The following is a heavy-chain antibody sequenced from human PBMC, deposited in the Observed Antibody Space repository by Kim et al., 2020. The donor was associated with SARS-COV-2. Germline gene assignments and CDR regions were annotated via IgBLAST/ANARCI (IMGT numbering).Heavy chain of an antibody. CDR3: ATSIDWLAHY. V-gene: IGHV3-48*02. D-gene: IGHD3-9*01. J-gene: IGHJ4*02. CDR2: I. Sequence: IYYADSVKGRFSISRDNAENSVYLQMNSLRDDDTAVYYFATSIDWLAHYWGQGTLVTVSS.